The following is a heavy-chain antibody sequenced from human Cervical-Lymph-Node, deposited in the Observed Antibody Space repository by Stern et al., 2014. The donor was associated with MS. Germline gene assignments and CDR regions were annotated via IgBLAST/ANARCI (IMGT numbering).Heavy chain of an antibody. V-gene: IGHV7-4-1*02. D-gene: IGHD3-10*01. CDR1: EYTFTNYG. CDR3: ARRSGSFDY. CDR2: INTDTGNP. Sequence: VQLLESGSELKKPGASVKVSCKASEYTFTNYGMTWVRQAPGQVLEWMGWINTDTGNPTYAQGFTGRFVFSLDTSVSTAYLQISSLKAEDTAVYYCARRSGSFDYWGQGTLVTVSS. J-gene: IGHJ4*02.